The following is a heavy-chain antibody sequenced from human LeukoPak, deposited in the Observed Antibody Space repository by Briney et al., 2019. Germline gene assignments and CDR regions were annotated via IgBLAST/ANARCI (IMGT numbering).Heavy chain of an antibody. Sequence: GGSLRLSCAASGFTFSNHGMNWVRQAPGKGLEWVSGISPSGDITYYVDSVKGRFTISRDNSKNTVYLQMSSLRAEDTALYYCATIGTGDYRDDSWGQGTLVTVSS. CDR1: GFTFSNHG. V-gene: IGHV3-23*01. D-gene: IGHD3/OR15-3a*01. CDR2: ISPSGDIT. CDR3: ATIGTGDYRDDS. J-gene: IGHJ5*01.